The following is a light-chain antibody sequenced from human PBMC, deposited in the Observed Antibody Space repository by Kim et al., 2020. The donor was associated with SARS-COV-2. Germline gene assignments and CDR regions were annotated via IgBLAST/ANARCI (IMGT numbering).Light chain of an antibody. CDR1: QSVSGN. CDR3: QEYNDWPRST. Sequence: VSPGESATLSCTASQSVSGNLAWYQQKPGQAPRLLIHRASTRATGVPARFSGSGSGTDFTLTISSLQPEDFAVYYCQEYNDWPRSTFGQGTKLEI. CDR2: RAS. V-gene: IGKV3-15*01. J-gene: IGKJ2*02.